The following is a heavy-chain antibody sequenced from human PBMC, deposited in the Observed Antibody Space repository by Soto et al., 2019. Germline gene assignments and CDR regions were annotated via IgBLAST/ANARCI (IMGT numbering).Heavy chain of an antibody. Sequence: PGGSLRLSCAASGFTFSSYAMHWVRQAPGKGLEWVAVISYDGSNKYYADSVKGRFTISRDNSKNTLYLQMNSLRAEDTAVYYCARDLPLTWLHAFDIWGQGTMVTVSS. CDR1: GFTFSSYA. J-gene: IGHJ3*02. CDR2: ISYDGSNK. D-gene: IGHD5-18*01. CDR3: ARDLPLTWLHAFDI. V-gene: IGHV3-30-3*01.